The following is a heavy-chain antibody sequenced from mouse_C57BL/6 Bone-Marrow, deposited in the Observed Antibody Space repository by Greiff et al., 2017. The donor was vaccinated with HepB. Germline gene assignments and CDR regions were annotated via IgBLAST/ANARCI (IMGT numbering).Heavy chain of an antibody. J-gene: IGHJ2*01. CDR2: INPYNGGT. CDR1: GYTFTDYY. Sequence: EVQLQQSGPVLVKPGASVKMSCKASGYTFTDYYMNWVKQSHGKSLEWIGVINPYNGGTSYNQKFKGMATLTVDKSSSTAYMELNSLTSEDSAVYYCARGTFITTVVFDYWGQGTTLTVSS. V-gene: IGHV1-19*01. CDR3: ARGTFITTVVFDY. D-gene: IGHD1-1*01.